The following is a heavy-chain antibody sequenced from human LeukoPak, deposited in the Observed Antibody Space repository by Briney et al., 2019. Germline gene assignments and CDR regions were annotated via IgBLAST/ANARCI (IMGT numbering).Heavy chain of an antibody. Sequence: SETLSLTCTVSGGSISSGGYFWSWIRQHPGKGLEWIGYIYYSGSTYYSPSLKSRVTISVDTSKNQFSLKSNSVTAADTAVYYCASLSGFYLDWGQGTLVTVSS. CDR3: ASLSGFYLD. CDR2: IYYSGST. J-gene: IGHJ4*02. CDR1: GGSISSGGYF. D-gene: IGHD3-22*01. V-gene: IGHV4-31*03.